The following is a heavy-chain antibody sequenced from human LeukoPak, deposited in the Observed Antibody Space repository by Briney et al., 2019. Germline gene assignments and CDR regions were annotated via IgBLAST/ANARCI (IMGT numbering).Heavy chain of an antibody. CDR1: AYTFTGYY. CDR2: INPKSGGT. D-gene: IGHD3-22*01. J-gene: IGHJ4*02. V-gene: IGHV1-2*02. CDR3: ARSFYYDSSGYYFP. Sequence: GASVKVSCKASAYTFTGYYMHWVRQAPGQGLEWMGWINPKSGGTNYAQKFQGRVTMTRDTSISTVYMELSRLRSDDTAVYYCARSFYYDSSGYYFPWGQGTLVTVSS.